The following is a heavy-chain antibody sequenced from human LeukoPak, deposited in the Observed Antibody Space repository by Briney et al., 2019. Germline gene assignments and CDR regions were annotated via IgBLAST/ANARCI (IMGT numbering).Heavy chain of an antibody. J-gene: IGHJ4*02. D-gene: IGHD5-24*01. CDR1: GGSFSGYY. CDR2: IYYSGST. Sequence: TSETLSLTCAVYGGSFSGYYWSWIRQHPGKGLEWIGYIYYSGSTYYNPSLKSRVTISVDTSKNQFSLKLSSVTAADTAVYYCARARWMATIAFDYWGQGTLVTVSS. V-gene: IGHV4-31*11. CDR3: ARARWMATIAFDY.